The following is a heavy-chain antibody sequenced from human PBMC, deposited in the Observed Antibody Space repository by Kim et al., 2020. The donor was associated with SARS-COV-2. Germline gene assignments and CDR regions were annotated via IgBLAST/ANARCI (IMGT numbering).Heavy chain of an antibody. Sequence: AQGFTGRFVFSLDTSVSTAYLQISSLKAEDTAVYYCARDDTAMVTNWFDPWGQGTLVTVSS. D-gene: IGHD5-18*01. CDR3: ARDDTAMVTNWFDP. J-gene: IGHJ5*02. V-gene: IGHV7-4-1*02.